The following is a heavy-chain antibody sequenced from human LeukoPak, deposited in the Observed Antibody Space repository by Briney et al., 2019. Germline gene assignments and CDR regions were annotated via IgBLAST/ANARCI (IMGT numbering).Heavy chain of an antibody. V-gene: IGHV4-34*01. D-gene: IGHD3-3*01. CDR2: INHSGST. J-gene: IGHJ3*02. Sequence: SETLSLTCAVYGGSFSGYYWSWIRQPPGKGLEWIGEINHSGSTNYNPSLKSRVTISVDTSKNQFSLKLSSVTAADTAVYYCARVEAYAFDIWGQGTMVTISS. CDR3: ARVEAYAFDI. CDR1: GGSFSGYY.